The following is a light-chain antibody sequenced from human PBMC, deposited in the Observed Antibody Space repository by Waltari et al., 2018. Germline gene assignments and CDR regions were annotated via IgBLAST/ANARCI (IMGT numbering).Light chain of an antibody. CDR2: EDN. V-gene: IGLV3-25*03. J-gene: IGLJ2*01. Sequence: SYELTQPPSVSVSPGQTARITCSGDELPNQYAYWYQQKSGQAPLLVIYEDNKRPSGIPVRFSGSASGTVVTLTLNVVQAGDAAEYDCHSAASSGFNVVFGGGTKLTVL. CDR1: ELPNQY. CDR3: HSAASSGFNVV.